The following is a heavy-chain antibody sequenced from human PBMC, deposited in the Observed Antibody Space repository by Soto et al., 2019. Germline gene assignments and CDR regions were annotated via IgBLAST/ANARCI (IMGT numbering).Heavy chain of an antibody. D-gene: IGHD3-3*01. CDR1: GGSISSSHW. J-gene: IGHJ5*02. CDR3: AFRFFASWFDP. Sequence: SETLSLTCAVSGGSISSSHWWRWVRQPPGKGLEWIGEIYHSGSTNYNPSLKSRATISVDKSKNQFSLKLSSVTAADTAAYYCAFRFFASWFDPWGQGTLVTVSS. CDR2: IYHSGST. V-gene: IGHV4-4*02.